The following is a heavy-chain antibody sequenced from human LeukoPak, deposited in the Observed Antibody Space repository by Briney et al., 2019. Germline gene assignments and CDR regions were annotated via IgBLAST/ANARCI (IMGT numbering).Heavy chain of an antibody. CDR3: ARDAGSWYSGAFDI. V-gene: IGHV3-33*01. D-gene: IGHD6-13*01. J-gene: IGHJ3*02. Sequence: GGSLRLSCAASGFTFSSYGMHWVCQAPGKGLEWVAVIWYDGSNKYYADSVKGRFTISRDNSKNTLYLQMNSLRAEDTAVYYCARDAGSWYSGAFDIWGQGTMVTVSS. CDR2: IWYDGSNK. CDR1: GFTFSSYG.